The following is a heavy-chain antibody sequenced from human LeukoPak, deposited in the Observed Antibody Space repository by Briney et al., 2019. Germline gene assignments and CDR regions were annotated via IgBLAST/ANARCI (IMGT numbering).Heavy chain of an antibody. D-gene: IGHD6-19*01. CDR2: IYYSGST. J-gene: IGHJ4*02. CDR1: GGSISSSSYY. V-gene: IGHV4-39*07. Sequence: SETLSLTCTVSGGSISSSSYYWGWIRQPPGKGLEWIGSIYYSGSTYYNPSLKSRVTISVDTSKNQFSLKLSSVTAADTAVYYCARSTVAGTSHLFDYWGQGTLVTVSS. CDR3: ARSTVAGTSHLFDY.